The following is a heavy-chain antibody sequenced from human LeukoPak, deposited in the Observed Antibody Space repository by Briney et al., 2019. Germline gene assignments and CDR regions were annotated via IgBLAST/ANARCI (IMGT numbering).Heavy chain of an antibody. CDR3: ARDHAEQLKLKYYFDY. D-gene: IGHD5-18*01. CDR1: GYTFTGYY. J-gene: IGHJ4*02. CDR2: INPNSGGT. Sequence: ASVKVSCKASGYTFTGYYMHWVRQAPGQGLEWMGWINPNSGGTNYAQKFQGRVTMTRDTSISTAYMEPSRLRSDDTAVYYCARDHAEQLKLKYYFDYWGQGTLVTVSS. V-gene: IGHV1-2*02.